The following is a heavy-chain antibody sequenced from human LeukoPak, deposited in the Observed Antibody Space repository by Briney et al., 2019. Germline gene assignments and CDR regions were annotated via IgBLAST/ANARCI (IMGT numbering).Heavy chain of an antibody. CDR1: GYSISSGYY. V-gene: IGHV4-38-2*02. J-gene: IGHJ6*03. D-gene: IGHD2-2*01. CDR3: ARVAVVVVPAAIPYYMDV. Sequence: SETLSLTCTVSGYSISSGYYWGWIRQPPGKGLEWIGSIYHSGSTYYNPSLKSRVTISVDTSKNQFSLKLSPVTAADTAVYYCARVAVVVVPAAIPYYMDVWGKGTTVTVSS. CDR2: IYHSGST.